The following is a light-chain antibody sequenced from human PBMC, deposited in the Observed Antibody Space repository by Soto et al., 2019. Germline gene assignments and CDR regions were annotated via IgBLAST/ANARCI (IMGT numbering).Light chain of an antibody. CDR1: SNDVGGYDL. Sequence: QSVLTQPASVSGSPGQSITISCTGTSNDVGGYDLVSWYQQHPGEAPKLMIYEATKRPSGVSDRFSGSRSGNTASLTISALQAEDEADYSCCSFAGGATFVFGGGTKLTVL. CDR3: CSFAGGATFV. J-gene: IGLJ2*01. CDR2: EAT. V-gene: IGLV2-23*02.